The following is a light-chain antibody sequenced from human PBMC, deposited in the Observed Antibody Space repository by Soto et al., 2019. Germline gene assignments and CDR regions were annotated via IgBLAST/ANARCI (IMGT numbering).Light chain of an antibody. J-gene: IGKJ1*01. V-gene: IGKV1-5*01. CDR2: DAS. CDR1: RTISSW. Sequence: DIQMTQSPSTLSASVGDRVTITCRASRTISSWLAWYQQKPGKAPKLLIYDASSLESGVPSRFSGSGSGTEFTLTIRRLQPDDFATYYCQQYNSYWTFGQGTKVEIK. CDR3: QQYNSYWT.